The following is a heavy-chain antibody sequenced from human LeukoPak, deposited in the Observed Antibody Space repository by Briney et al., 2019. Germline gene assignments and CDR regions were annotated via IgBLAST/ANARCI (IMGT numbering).Heavy chain of an antibody. V-gene: IGHV3-30*18. D-gene: IGHD3-10*01. J-gene: IGHJ4*02. CDR2: ISYDGSNK. CDR3: AKTPEKIWFGESNDGHLDY. Sequence: PGGSLRLSCAASGFIFSSYGMHWVRQAPGKGLEWVAVISYDGSNKYYADSVKGRFTISRDNSKNTLYLQMNSLRAEDTAVYYCAKTPEKIWFGESNDGHLDYWGQGTLVTVSS. CDR1: GFIFSSYG.